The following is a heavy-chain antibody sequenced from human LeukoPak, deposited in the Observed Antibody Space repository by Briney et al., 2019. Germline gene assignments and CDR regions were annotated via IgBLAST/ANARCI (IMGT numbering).Heavy chain of an antibody. Sequence: ASVKASCKASGYTFTSYGISWVRQAPGQGLEWMGWISAYNGNTNYAQKLQGRVTMTTDTSTSTAYMELRSLRSDDTAVYYCARGGPFGESLGYFDYWGQGTLVTVSS. CDR1: GYTFTSYG. CDR3: ARGGPFGESLGYFDY. D-gene: IGHD3-10*01. J-gene: IGHJ4*02. V-gene: IGHV1-18*01. CDR2: ISAYNGNT.